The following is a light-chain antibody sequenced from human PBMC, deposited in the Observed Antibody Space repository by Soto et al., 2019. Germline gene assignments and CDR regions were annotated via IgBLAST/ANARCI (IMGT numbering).Light chain of an antibody. Sequence: DIQLTQSPSFLSASVGDRVTITCRASKGVSNYVAWFQHKPGKAPKLLIYTASALQSGVPSRFSGSGSGTEFTLAISSLQPEDFATYYCQQFNNYPFTFGPGTKVDIK. J-gene: IGKJ3*01. CDR2: TAS. V-gene: IGKV1-9*01. CDR3: QQFNNYPFT. CDR1: KGVSNY.